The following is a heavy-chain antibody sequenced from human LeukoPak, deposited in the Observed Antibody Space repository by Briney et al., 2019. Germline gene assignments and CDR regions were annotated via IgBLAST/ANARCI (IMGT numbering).Heavy chain of an antibody. CDR3: ARGVGKLRFLEWYVDY. V-gene: IGHV2-5*01. Sequence: SGPTLVKPTQTLTLTCTFSGFSLSTSGVGVGWIRQPPGKALEWLALIYWNDDKRYSPSLKSRLTITKDTSKNQVVLTMTNMGPVDTATYYCARGVGKLRFLEWYVDYWGQGTLVTVSS. J-gene: IGHJ4*02. CDR1: GFSLSTSGVG. CDR2: IYWNDDK. D-gene: IGHD3-3*01.